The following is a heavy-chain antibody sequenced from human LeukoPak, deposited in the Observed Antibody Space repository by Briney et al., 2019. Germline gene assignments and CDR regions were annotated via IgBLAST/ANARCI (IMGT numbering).Heavy chain of an antibody. D-gene: IGHD4-23*01. CDR2: IYSGGST. Sequence: GESLKISCKGSGYSFSNYWIGWVRQAPGKGLEWVSVIYSGGSTYYADSVKGRFTISRDNSKNSLYLQMNSLRAEDTAVYYCATDYAGNSLWYYYGLGVWGQGTTVTVSS. CDR1: GYSFSNYW. J-gene: IGHJ6*02. V-gene: IGHV3-66*01. CDR3: ATDYAGNSLWYYYGLGV.